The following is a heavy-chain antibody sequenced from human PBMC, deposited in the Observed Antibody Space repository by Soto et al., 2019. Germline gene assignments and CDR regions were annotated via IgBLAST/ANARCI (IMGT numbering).Heavy chain of an antibody. Sequence: PGGSLRLSCAASGFTFSIYAMSWFRQAPGKGLEWVSAISGSGGSTYYADSVKGRFTISRDNSKNTLYLQMNSLRAEDTAVYYCAKNCGDYVRDCFDYWGQGTLVTVSS. J-gene: IGHJ4*02. CDR2: ISGSGGST. CDR1: GFTFSIYA. CDR3: AKNCGDYVRDCFDY. V-gene: IGHV3-23*01. D-gene: IGHD4-17*01.